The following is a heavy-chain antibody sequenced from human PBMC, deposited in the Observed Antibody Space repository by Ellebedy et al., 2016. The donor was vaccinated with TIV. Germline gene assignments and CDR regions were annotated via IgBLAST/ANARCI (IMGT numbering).Heavy chain of an antibody. Sequence: GGSLRLXXAASGFTFSSYAMSWVRQAPGKGLEWVSSISGSGGSTYYADSVKGRFTISRDNSKNTLYLQMNSLRAEDTAVYYCARDSRYSGYDFSDYWGQGTLVTVSS. CDR1: GFTFSSYA. J-gene: IGHJ4*02. V-gene: IGHV3-23*01. D-gene: IGHD5-12*01. CDR2: ISGSGGST. CDR3: ARDSRYSGYDFSDY.